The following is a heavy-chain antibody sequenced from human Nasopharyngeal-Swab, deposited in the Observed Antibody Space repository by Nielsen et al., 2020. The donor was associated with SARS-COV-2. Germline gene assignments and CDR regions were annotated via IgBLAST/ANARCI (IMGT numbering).Heavy chain of an antibody. Sequence: GESLKISCAASGFTFSWHWMHWVRQAPGKGLMWVARVNGDGDEATYADSARGRFTISRDNAKNTLSLQMNSLRDEDSAMYYCTRGGYTHSMDVWGQGTTVTVSS. D-gene: IGHD5-18*01. J-gene: IGHJ6*02. V-gene: IGHV3-74*01. CDR3: TRGGYTHSMDV. CDR1: GFTFSWHW. CDR2: VNGDGDEA.